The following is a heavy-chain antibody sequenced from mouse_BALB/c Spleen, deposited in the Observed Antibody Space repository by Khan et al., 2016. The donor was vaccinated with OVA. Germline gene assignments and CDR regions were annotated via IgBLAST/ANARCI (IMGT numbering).Heavy chain of an antibody. Sequence: VQLQQSGAELAKPGASVKMSCKASGYTIINYWILWVKQRPGQGLEWIGYINPSTGYTEYNQNFKDKATLTADKSSSTAYMQLSSLTSEDSAVYYCARRGLRWDFDSWGQGTTLTVSS. CDR3: ARRGLRWDFDS. CDR2: INPSTGYT. J-gene: IGHJ2*01. V-gene: IGHV1-7*01. D-gene: IGHD1-1*01. CDR1: GYTIINYW.